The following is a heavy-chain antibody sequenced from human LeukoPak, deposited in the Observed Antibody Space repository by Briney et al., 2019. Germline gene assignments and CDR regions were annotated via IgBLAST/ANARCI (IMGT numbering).Heavy chain of an antibody. CDR3: ATLVGATKIDY. D-gene: IGHD1-26*01. CDR2: ISGSGTTI. V-gene: IGHV3-11*04. CDR1: GFSFTDYY. Sequence: GGSLRLSCVASGFSFTDYYMTWIRQAPGKGLEWISYISGSGTTIKYADSVKGRFTISRDKAENSLYLQMNSLRAEDTAVYYCATLVGATKIDYWGQGTLVTVSS. J-gene: IGHJ4*02.